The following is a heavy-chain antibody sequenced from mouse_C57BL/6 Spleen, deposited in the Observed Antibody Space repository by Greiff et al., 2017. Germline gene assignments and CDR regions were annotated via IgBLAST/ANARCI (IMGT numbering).Heavy chain of an antibody. V-gene: IGHV1-82*01. CDR3: AYYGNYDYYAMDY. CDR2: IYPGDGDT. Sequence: VQLKQSGPELVKPGASVKISCKASGYAFSSSWMNWVKQRPGKGLEWIGRIYPGDGDTNYNGKFKGKATLTADKSSSTAYMQLSSLTSEDSAVYFCAYYGNYDYYAMDYWGQGTSVTVSS. J-gene: IGHJ4*01. D-gene: IGHD2-1*01. CDR1: GYAFSSSW.